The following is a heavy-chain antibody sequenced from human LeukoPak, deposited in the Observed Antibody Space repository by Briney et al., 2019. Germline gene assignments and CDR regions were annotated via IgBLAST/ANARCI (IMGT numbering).Heavy chain of an antibody. V-gene: IGHV4-38-2*02. J-gene: IGHJ5*02. CDR3: ARDRISVADPPNWFDP. Sequence: SETLSLTCTVSGYSISSGYYWGWIRQTPGKGLEWIGSIYHSGKTYYNPSLKSRVTISIDTSKNQFSLKLSSVTAADTAVYYCARDRISVADPPNWFDPWGRGTLVTVSS. CDR1: GYSISSGYY. D-gene: IGHD6-19*01. CDR2: IYHSGKT.